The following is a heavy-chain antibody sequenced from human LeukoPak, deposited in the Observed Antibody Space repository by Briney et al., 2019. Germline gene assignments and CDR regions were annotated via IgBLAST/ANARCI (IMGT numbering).Heavy chain of an antibody. J-gene: IGHJ4*02. V-gene: IGHV4-59*08. CDR3: ARHPGGYSHGFLEY. D-gene: IGHD5-18*01. CDR1: GGSISSYY. CDR2: IYYSGST. Sequence: PSETLSLTCTVSGGSISSYYWSWLRQPPGKGLEWIGYIYYSGSTNYNPSLKSRVTISVDTSKNQFSLKLSSVTAADTAVYYCARHPGGYSHGFLEYWGQGTLVTVSS.